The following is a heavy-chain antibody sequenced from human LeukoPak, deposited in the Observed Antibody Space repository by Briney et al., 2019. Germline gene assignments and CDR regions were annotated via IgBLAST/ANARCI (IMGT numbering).Heavy chain of an antibody. V-gene: IGHV3-66*01. CDR3: AKAPRACSSTSCDGY. CDR2: IYSGGST. Sequence: GGSLRLSCAPSGFIVSTNYVTWVRQAPGKELEWVSVIYSGGSTYYAASVKDRFTISRDNSENTLYLQMNSLRAEDTAVYYCAKAPRACSSTSCDGYWGQGTLVTVSS. CDR1: GFIVSTNY. J-gene: IGHJ4*02. D-gene: IGHD2-2*01.